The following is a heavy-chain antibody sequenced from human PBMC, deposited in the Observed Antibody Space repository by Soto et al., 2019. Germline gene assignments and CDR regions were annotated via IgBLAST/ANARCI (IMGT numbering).Heavy chain of an antibody. CDR1: GYSFTSYW. CDR2: IYPGDSDT. D-gene: IGHD6-13*01. V-gene: IGHV5-51*01. Sequence: PGESLKISCKGSGYSFTSYWIGWVRQMPGKGLEWMGIIYPGDSDTRYSPSFQGQVTISADKSINTAYLQWSSLKASDTAMYYCARCGAASGAGVRTIAAAGRDYYGMDVWGQGTTVTVSS. J-gene: IGHJ6*02. CDR3: ARCGAASGAGVRTIAAAGRDYYGMDV.